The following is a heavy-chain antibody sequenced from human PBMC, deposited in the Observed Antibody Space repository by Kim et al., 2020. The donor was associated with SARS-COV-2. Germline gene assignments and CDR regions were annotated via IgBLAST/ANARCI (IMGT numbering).Heavy chain of an antibody. CDR1: GGSISSYY. Sequence: SETLSLTCTVSGGSISSYYWSWIRQPPGKGLEWIGYIYYSGSTNYNPSLKSRVTISVDTSKNQFSLKLSSVTAADTAVYYCARGRGGGYFDWSRAFDIWGQGTMVTVSS. CDR3: ARGRGGGYFDWSRAFDI. J-gene: IGHJ3*02. CDR2: IYYSGST. V-gene: IGHV4-59*13. D-gene: IGHD3-9*01.